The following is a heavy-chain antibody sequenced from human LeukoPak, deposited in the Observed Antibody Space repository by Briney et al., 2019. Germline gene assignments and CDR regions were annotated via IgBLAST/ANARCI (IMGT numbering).Heavy chain of an antibody. D-gene: IGHD4-17*01. V-gene: IGHV3-21*01. Sequence: PGGSLRLSCAASAFIFSSYGMHWVRQAPGKGLEWVSSISSSSSYIYYADSVKGRFTISRDNAKNSLYLQMNSLRAEDTAVYYCARDRDYGDYDGWGQGTLVTVSS. J-gene: IGHJ4*02. CDR2: ISSSSSYI. CDR1: AFIFSSYG. CDR3: ARDRDYGDYDG.